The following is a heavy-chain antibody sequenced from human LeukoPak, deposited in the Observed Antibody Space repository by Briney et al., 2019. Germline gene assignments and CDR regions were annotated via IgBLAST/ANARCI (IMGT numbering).Heavy chain of an antibody. CDR3: ACGGEDEYQQRSPTLYYYYYMDV. CDR2: IIPIFGTA. J-gene: IGHJ6*03. Sequence: ASVKVSCKASGGTFSSYAISWVRQAPGQGLEWMGGIIPIFGTANYAQKFQGRVTITADKSTSTAYMELSSLRSEDTAVYYCACGGEDEYQQRSPTLYYYYYMDVWGKGTTVTVSS. D-gene: IGHD2-2*01. CDR1: GGTFSSYA. V-gene: IGHV1-69*06.